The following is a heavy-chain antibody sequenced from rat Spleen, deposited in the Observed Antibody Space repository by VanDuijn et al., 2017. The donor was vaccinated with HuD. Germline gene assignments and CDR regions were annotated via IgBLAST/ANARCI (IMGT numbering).Heavy chain of an antibody. D-gene: IGHD1-10*01. J-gene: IGHJ2*01. CDR2: ITNTGGST. CDR1: GFTFSNYY. V-gene: IGHV5-25*01. Sequence: EVQLVETGGGLAQPGRSLKLSCAASGFTFSNYYMAWVRQAPGKGLEWVASITNTGGSTYYPDSVKGRFTISRDNAKSTPYLKMDSLRSEDTATYYCARRGYNNYFFDYWGQGVMVTVSA. CDR3: ARRGYNNYFFDY.